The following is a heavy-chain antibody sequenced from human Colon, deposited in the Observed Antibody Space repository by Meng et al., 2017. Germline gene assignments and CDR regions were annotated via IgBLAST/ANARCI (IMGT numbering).Heavy chain of an antibody. CDR2: IVPMFGTP. CDR3: ARDLES. J-gene: IGHJ5*02. V-gene: IGHV1-69*01. Sequence: QVQLVQSGAEVKVPGSSVRVSCKASGGILSSYAISWVRQAPGQGLEWMGGIVPMFGTPNYAQKFQGRVTIAADESTTTSFMELSSLRFEDTATYYCARDLESWGQGTLVTVSS. CDR1: GGILSSYA. D-gene: IGHD3-3*01.